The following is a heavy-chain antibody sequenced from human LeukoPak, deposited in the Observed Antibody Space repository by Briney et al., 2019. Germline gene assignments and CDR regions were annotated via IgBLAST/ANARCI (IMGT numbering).Heavy chain of an antibody. J-gene: IGHJ4*02. V-gene: IGHV4-30-4*07. CDR3: ARRYNGYDSAFYFDY. CDR2: MYYSGST. D-gene: IGHD5-12*01. Sequence: SETLSLTCGVSGGPITNGVYSWSWIRQPPGRGLEWIGHMYYSGSTYFNPSLESRVTISIDVSKNQFSLKLSSVTAADTATYYCARRYNGYDSAFYFDYWGQGTLVTVSS. CDR1: GGPITNGVYS.